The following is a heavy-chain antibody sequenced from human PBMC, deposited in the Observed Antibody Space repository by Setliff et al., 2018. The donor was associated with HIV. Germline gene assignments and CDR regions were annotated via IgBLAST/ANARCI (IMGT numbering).Heavy chain of an antibody. J-gene: IGHJ4*02. CDR1: GGSFSSNNYY. Sequence: PSETLSLTCSVSGGSFSSNNYYCGWIRQPPGKGLEWIGEIYHSGSTSYNPSLKSRVTISVDKSKNQFSVRLRPVTAADTAVYYCARTPGFGYCSGGSCYPGPFWFDYWGQGTLVTVSS. CDR3: ARTPGFGYCSGGSCYPGPFWFDY. D-gene: IGHD2-15*01. V-gene: IGHV4-39*07. CDR2: IYHSGST.